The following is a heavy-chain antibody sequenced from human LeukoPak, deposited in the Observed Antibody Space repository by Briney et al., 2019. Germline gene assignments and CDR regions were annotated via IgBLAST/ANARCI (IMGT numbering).Heavy chain of an antibody. D-gene: IGHD2/OR15-2a*01. V-gene: IGHV4-61*02. Sequence: SETLSLTCTVSGCSVSRGTYYWSWIRQSAGKGLEGIGRIYTSGSINYNPSLKSRVTISVDTSKNQFSLKLFSVTAADTAVYYCARDRPVSLSYYIDVWGKGTTVTISS. J-gene: IGHJ6*03. CDR3: ARDRPVSLSYYIDV. CDR1: GCSVSRGTYY. CDR2: IYTSGSI.